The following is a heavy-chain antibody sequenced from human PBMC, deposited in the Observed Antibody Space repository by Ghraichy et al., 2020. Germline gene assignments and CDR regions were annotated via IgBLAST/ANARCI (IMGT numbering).Heavy chain of an antibody. V-gene: IGHV4-38-2*01. J-gene: IGHJ6*03. CDR3: ARVEFQRVRGATDYYYYYMDV. CDR2: IYHSGST. Sequence: SQTLSLTCAVSGYSISSGYYWGWIRQPPGKGLEWIGSIYHSGSTYYNPSLKSRVTISVDTSKNQFSLKLSSVTAADTAVYYCARVEFQRVRGATDYYYYYMDVWGKGTTVTVSS. CDR1: GYSISSGYY. D-gene: IGHD3-10*01.